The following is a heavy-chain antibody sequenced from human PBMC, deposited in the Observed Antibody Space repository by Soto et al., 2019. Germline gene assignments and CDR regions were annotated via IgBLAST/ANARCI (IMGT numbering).Heavy chain of an antibody. CDR3: AGRAYDYILDY. Sequence: GESLKIACKGSGYSFTSYWISWVRQMPGTGLERMGRIDPSVSYTNYSTSFQGHVTIAADKSISTAYLQWSSLKAPDTAMYYCAGRAYDYILDYWGQGTLVTVS. D-gene: IGHD4-4*01. CDR2: IDPSVSYT. CDR1: GYSFTSYW. J-gene: IGHJ4*02. V-gene: IGHV5-10-1*01.